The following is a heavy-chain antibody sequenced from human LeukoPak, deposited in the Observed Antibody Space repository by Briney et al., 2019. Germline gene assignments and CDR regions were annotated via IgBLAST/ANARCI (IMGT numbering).Heavy chain of an antibody. V-gene: IGHV4-39*01. CDR2: IYYSGST. J-gene: IGHJ6*03. Sequence: SETLSLTCTVSGGSISSSSYYWGWIRQPPGKGLEWIGSIYYSGSTYYNPSLKSRVTISVDTSKNQFSLKLSSVTAADTTVYYCITTSYYYYYMDVSGKGTTVTVSS. D-gene: IGHD1-14*01. CDR1: GGSISSSSYY. CDR3: ITTSYYYYYMDV.